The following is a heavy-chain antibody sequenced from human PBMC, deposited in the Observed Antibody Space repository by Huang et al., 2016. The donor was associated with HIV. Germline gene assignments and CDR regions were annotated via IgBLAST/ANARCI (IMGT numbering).Heavy chain of an antibody. CDR1: GYTFTDSN. V-gene: IGHV1-2*02. Sequence: QVQLVQSGAEVKNPGASVRVSCKASGYTFTDSNIHWVRQAPGQGLGWRGWINPKRGGTIYAQRFQGRVTRTRDTTISTVHMDLRRIQSDDTAVYFCARDWSFGSSTSPADWGQGTLVTVSS. J-gene: IGHJ4*02. CDR2: INPKRGGT. CDR3: ARDWSFGSSTSPAD. D-gene: IGHD6-6*01.